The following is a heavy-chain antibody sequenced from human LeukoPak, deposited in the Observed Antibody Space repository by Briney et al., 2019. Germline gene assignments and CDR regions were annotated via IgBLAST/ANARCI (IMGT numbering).Heavy chain of an antibody. D-gene: IGHD3-10*01. V-gene: IGHV4-59*01. J-gene: IGHJ4*02. CDR2: IYYSGST. CDR1: GGSISSYY. Sequence: PSETLSLTCTVSGGSISSYYWSWIRQPPGKGLEWIGYIYYSGSTNYNPSLKSRVTISVDTSKNQLSLKLSSVTAADTAVYYCARDQTGIIDYWGQGTLVTVSS. CDR3: ARDQTGIIDY.